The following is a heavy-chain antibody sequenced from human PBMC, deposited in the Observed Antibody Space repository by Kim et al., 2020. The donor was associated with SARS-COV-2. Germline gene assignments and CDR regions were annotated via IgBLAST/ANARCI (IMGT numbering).Heavy chain of an antibody. D-gene: IGHD5-18*01. CDR1: GGSISSSSYY. CDR3: ARLGRGYSYGYVRVDY. CDR2: IYYSGST. V-gene: IGHV4-39*01. Sequence: SETLSLTCTVSGGSISSSSYYWGWIRQPPGKGLEWIGSIYYSGSTYYNPSLKSRVTISVDTSKNQFSLKLSSVTAADTAVYYCARLGRGYSYGYVRVDYWGQGTLVTVSS. J-gene: IGHJ4*02.